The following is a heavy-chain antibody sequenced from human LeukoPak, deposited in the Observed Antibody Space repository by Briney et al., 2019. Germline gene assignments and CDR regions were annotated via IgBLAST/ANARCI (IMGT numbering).Heavy chain of an antibody. J-gene: IGHJ4*02. CDR3: ARGVLDSLGTGCDY. Sequence: SETLSLTCAVYGGSFSGYCWSWIRQPPGKGLEWIGEINHSGSTNYNPSLKSRVTISVDTSKNQFSLKLTSVTAADTAVYYCARGVLDSLGTGCDYWGQGTLVTVSS. V-gene: IGHV4-34*01. D-gene: IGHD1-1*01. CDR1: GGSFSGYC. CDR2: INHSGST.